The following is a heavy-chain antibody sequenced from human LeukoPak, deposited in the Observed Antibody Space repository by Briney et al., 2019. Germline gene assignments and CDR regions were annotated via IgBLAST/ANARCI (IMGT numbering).Heavy chain of an antibody. CDR3: ATEGYCSSTSCYTNRLDP. CDR1: GYTLTELS. CDR2: FDPEDGET. Sequence: ASVKVSCKVSGYTLTELSMHWVRQAPGKGLEWVGGFDPEDGETIYAQKFQGRVTMTEDTSTDTAYMELSSLRSEDTAVYYCATEGYCSSTSCYTNRLDPWGQGTLVTVSS. J-gene: IGHJ5*02. V-gene: IGHV1-24*01. D-gene: IGHD2-2*02.